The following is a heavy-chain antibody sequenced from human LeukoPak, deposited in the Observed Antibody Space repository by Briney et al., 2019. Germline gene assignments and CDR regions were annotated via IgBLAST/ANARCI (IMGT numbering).Heavy chain of an antibody. CDR3: AREGYAVGTRYGMDV. J-gene: IGHJ6*02. Sequence: GGSLRLSCAASGFTFSSYSMNWVRQASGKGLEWVSSISSSSSYIYYADSVKGRFTISRDNAKNSLYLQMNSLRAEDTAVYYCAREGYAVGTRYGMDVWGQGTTVTVSS. V-gene: IGHV3-21*01. CDR1: GFTFSSYS. D-gene: IGHD2-15*01. CDR2: ISSSSSYI.